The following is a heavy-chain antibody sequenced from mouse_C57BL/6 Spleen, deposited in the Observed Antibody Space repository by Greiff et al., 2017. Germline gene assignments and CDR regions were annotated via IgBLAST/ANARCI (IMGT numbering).Heavy chain of an antibody. V-gene: IGHV1-59*01. Sequence: VQLQQPGAELVRPGTSVKLSCKASGYTFTSYWMHWVKQRPGQGLEWIGVIDPSDSYTNYNQKFKGKATLTVDTSSSTAYMQLSSLTSEDSAVYYCARWGGNYSRAMDDWGQGTSVTVSS. CDR1: GYTFTSYW. CDR3: ARWGGNYSRAMDD. D-gene: IGHD2-1*01. J-gene: IGHJ4*01. CDR2: IDPSDSYT.